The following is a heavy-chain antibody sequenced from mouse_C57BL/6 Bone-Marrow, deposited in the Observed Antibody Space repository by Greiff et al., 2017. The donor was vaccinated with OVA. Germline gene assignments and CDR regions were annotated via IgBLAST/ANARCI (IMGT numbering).Heavy chain of an antibody. CDR3: TSNLIYYYGSSFAY. D-gene: IGHD1-1*01. J-gene: IGHJ3*01. CDR2: IYPGNSDT. CDR1: GYTFTSYW. V-gene: IGHV1-5*01. Sequence: VQLQQSGTVLARPGASVKMSCKTSGYTFTSYWMHWVKQRPGQGLVWIGAIYPGNSDTSYNQKFKGKAKLTAVTSASTAYMELSSLTNEDSAVYYCTSNLIYYYGSSFAYWGQGTLVTVSA.